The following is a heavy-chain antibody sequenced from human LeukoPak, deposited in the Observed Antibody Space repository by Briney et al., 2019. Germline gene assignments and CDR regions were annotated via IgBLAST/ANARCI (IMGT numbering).Heavy chain of an antibody. CDR3: ATHRRSGSGGSENAFEI. D-gene: IGHD5-12*01. J-gene: IGHJ3*02. Sequence: SETLSLTCTVSSDSTSSSTYYWDWIRQAPGKGLEWLGNIYDSGTTHYNPSLKSRVTISGDTSKNQFSLNLNSVTAADTAIYYCATHRRSGSGGSENAFEIWGQGTMVTVSS. V-gene: IGHV4-39*01. CDR2: IYDSGTT. CDR1: SDSTSSSTYY.